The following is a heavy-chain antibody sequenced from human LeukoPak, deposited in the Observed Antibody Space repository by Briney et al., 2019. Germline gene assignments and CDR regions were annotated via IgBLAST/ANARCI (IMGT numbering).Heavy chain of an antibody. V-gene: IGHV4-59*05. CDR1: GGSISNYY. D-gene: IGHD2-2*01. CDR3: ARIGYCSSTSCYGALDY. CDR2: IYYSGST. J-gene: IGHJ4*02. Sequence: SETLSLTCTVSGGSISNYYWSWIRQPPGKGLEWIGSIYYSGSTYYNLSLKSRVTISVDTSKNQFSLKLSSVTAADTAVYYCARIGYCSSTSCYGALDYWGQGTLVTVSS.